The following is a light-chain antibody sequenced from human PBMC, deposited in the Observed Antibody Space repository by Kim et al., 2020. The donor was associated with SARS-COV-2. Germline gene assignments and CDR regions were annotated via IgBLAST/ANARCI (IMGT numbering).Light chain of an antibody. V-gene: IGLV4-69*01. CDR2: LNSDGSH. CDR3: QTWGTGIRV. Sequence: SVQLPCPLSSGHSSYAIAWHQQQPEKGPRYLMKLNSDGSHRKGDGFPVRFSGSSSGAERYLTISSLQSEDEADYYCQTWGTGIRVFGGGTQLTVL. CDR1: SGHSSYA. J-gene: IGLJ3*02.